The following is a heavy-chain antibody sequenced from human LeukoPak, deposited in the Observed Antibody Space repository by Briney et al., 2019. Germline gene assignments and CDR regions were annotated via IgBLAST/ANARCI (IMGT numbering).Heavy chain of an antibody. Sequence: PGRSLRLSCAASGFTFSSYGMHWVHQAPGKGLEWVAVISYDGSNKYYADSVKGRFTISRDNSKNTLYLQMNSLRAEDTAVYYCARDRGGFGTGSYDYWGQGTLVTVSS. CDR3: ARDRGGFGTGSYDY. J-gene: IGHJ4*02. CDR1: GFTFSSYG. V-gene: IGHV3-30*03. D-gene: IGHD3-9*01. CDR2: ISYDGSNK.